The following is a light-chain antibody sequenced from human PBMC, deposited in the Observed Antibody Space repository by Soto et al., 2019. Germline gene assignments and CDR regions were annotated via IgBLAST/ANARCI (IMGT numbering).Light chain of an antibody. CDR2: GAS. Sequence: EIVLTQSPGTLSLSPGERATLSCRASQSVSSSYLAWYQQKPGQAPRLLIYGASSRATGIPDRFSGSGSGTDFTLTISSLEPEDFAVYYCQQYGSSPQTFGQGNKVEIK. J-gene: IGKJ1*01. V-gene: IGKV3-20*01. CDR3: QQYGSSPQT. CDR1: QSVSSSY.